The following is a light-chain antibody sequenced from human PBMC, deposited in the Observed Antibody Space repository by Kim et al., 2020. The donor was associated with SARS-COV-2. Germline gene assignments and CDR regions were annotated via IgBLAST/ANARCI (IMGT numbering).Light chain of an antibody. CDR1: ASVTITN. J-gene: IGKJ1*01. CDR3: QQYVSSPWT. V-gene: IGKV3-20*01. Sequence: NSTTRSCRTGASVTITNLAWYQQNPDQPPRLLIYGASNKATSIPDRFSGSRSRADITLTISRLEPENFTVYYCQQYVSSPWTFGQETKVKIK. CDR2: GAS.